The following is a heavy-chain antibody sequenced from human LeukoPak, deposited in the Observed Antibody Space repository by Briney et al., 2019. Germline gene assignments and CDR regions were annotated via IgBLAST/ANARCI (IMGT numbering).Heavy chain of an antibody. Sequence: GASVKVSCKASGYTFTRYYMHWVRQAPGQGLEWMGWINPNSGGTNYAQKFQGRVTMTRDTSISTAYMELSRLRSDDTAVYYCARDSSSWYAFDYWGQGTLVTVSS. CDR1: GYTFTRYY. V-gene: IGHV1-2*02. D-gene: IGHD6-13*01. CDR3: ARDSSSWYAFDY. CDR2: INPNSGGT. J-gene: IGHJ4*02.